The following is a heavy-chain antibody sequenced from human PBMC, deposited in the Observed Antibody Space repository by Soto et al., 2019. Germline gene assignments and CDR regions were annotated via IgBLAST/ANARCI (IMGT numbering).Heavy chain of an antibody. CDR1: GFSLTTPGAG. CDR2: IYWNDDK. CDR3: AHRGYGDYPRDNWFDP. J-gene: IGHJ5*02. D-gene: IGHD4-17*01. Sequence: HITLKESGPTLVKPTQTLTLTCTFSGFSLTTPGAGVGWIRQPPGKALEWLALIYWNDDKRYSPSLKSRLTITKDTSQNQVLLIMTNMDPVDTATYYCAHRGYGDYPRDNWFDPWGQGVPVIVSS. V-gene: IGHV2-5*01.